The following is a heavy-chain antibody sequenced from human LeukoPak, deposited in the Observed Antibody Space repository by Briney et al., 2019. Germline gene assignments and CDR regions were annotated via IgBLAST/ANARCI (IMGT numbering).Heavy chain of an antibody. J-gene: IGHJ4*02. V-gene: IGHV4-34*01. CDR3: ARGGWYAGG. D-gene: IGHD6-19*01. CDR2: INHGGST. CDR1: GGSFSGYY. Sequence: SETLSLTCAVYGGSFSGYYWSWIRQPPGKGPEWIGEINHGGSTNYNPSLKSRVTISVDTSKNQFSLKLSSVTAADTAVYYCARGGWYAGGWGQGTLVTVSS.